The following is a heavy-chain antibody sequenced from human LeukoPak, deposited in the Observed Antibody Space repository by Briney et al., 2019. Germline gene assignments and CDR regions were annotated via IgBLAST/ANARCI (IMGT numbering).Heavy chain of an antibody. J-gene: IGHJ4*02. V-gene: IGHV3-23*01. D-gene: IGHD3-10*01. CDR2: ISGSGGST. CDR3: AKDFKTYYYGSGSSDY. CDR1: GFTFSSYG. Sequence: SGGSLRLSCAASGFTFSSYGMHWVRQAPGKGLEWVSAISGSGGSTYYADSVKGRFTISRDNSKNTLYLRMNSLRAEDTAVYYCAKDFKTYYYGSGSSDYWGQGTLVTVSS.